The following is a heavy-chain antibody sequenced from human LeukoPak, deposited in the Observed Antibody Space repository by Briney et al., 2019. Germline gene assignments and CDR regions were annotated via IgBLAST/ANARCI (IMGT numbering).Heavy chain of an antibody. J-gene: IGHJ5*02. CDR3: ARIADQWWFDP. CDR1: GGSISSGGFS. D-gene: IGHD6-19*01. V-gene: IGHV4-30-2*01. CDR2: IYHSGST. Sequence: SQTLSLTCAVSGGSISSGGFSLTWIRQPPGKGLERIGYIYHSGSTYYSPSLESRVTISVDRSKNQFSLNLSSVTAADTAVCYCARIADQWWFDPWGQGTLVTVSS.